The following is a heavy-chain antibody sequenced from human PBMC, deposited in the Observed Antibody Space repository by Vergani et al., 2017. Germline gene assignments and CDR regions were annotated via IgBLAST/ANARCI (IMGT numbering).Heavy chain of an antibody. D-gene: IGHD2-2*01. Sequence: QVQLVQSGAEVKKPGASVKVSCKASGYTFTGYYMHWVRQAPGQGLEWMGWINPNSGGTNYAQKFQGRVTMTRDTSISTAYMELSSLRSEDTAVYYCARDSPLVVPAAIFYYYYGMDVWGQGTTVTVSS. CDR1: GYTFTGYY. CDR2: INPNSGGT. CDR3: ARDSPLVVPAAIFYYYYGMDV. V-gene: IGHV1-2*02. J-gene: IGHJ6*02.